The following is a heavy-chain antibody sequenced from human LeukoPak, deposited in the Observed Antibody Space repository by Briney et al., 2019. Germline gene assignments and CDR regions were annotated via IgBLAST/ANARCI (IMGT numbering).Heavy chain of an antibody. CDR1: KFNFA. J-gene: IGHJ4*02. V-gene: IGHV3-23*01. Sequence: GGSLRLSCAASKFNFAMSWVRQPADKRLEWVSAISGSCDATFYTDSVKGRCTISRYNSKNTLYLQMKKPRVEDTAVYYCAKGHFASSSFFDYWGQGTLVTVSS. CDR3: AKGHFASSSFFDY. CDR2: ISGSCDAT. D-gene: IGHD6-6*01.